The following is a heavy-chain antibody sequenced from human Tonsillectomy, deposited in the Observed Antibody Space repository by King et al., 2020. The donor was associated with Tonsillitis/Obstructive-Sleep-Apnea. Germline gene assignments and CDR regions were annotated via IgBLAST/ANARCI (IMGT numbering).Heavy chain of an antibody. CDR2: IYYSGST. J-gene: IGHJ4*02. Sequence: QLQESGPGLVKPSETLSLTCTVSGGSISSYYWSWIRQPPGKGLEWIGYIYYSGSTNYNPSLKSRVTISVDTSKNQFSLKLSSVTAADTAVYYCARGVWYGSTYYFDYWGQGTLVTVSS. CDR1: GGSISSYY. CDR3: ARGVWYGSTYYFDY. D-gene: IGHD3-10*01. V-gene: IGHV4-59*08.